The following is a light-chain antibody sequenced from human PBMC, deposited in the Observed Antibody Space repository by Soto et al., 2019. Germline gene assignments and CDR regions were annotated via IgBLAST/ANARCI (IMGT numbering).Light chain of an antibody. Sequence: QSALTQPASVSGSPGQTITISCTGTSSDVGRYNYVSWYQQHPGKAPKLIIYEVTDRPSGVSNRFSGSKSGITASLTISGLQAEDEADYYCSSYTSSSTLVVFGGGTQLTVL. CDR1: SSDVGRYNY. CDR3: SSYTSSSTLVV. V-gene: IGLV2-14*01. J-gene: IGLJ2*01. CDR2: EVT.